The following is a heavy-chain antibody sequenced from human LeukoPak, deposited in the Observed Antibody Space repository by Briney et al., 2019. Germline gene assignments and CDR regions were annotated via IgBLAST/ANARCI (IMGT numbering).Heavy chain of an antibody. CDR3: ARGETMDV. CDR2: INEDGSEK. D-gene: IGHD5-24*01. V-gene: IGHV3-7*01. CDR1: EFSFETYW. Sequence: GGSLRLSCVALEFSFETYWMSWVRQAPGKGPEWVANINEDGSEKHYVGSVRGRFTISRDSADNSLHLQMNSLRPEDMAVYYCARGETMDVWGKGTTVTVSS. J-gene: IGHJ6*03.